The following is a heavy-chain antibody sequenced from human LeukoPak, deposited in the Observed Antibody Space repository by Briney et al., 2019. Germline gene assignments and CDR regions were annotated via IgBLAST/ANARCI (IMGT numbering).Heavy chain of an antibody. CDR1: GYSFTSYC. CDR2: IYPGDSDT. D-gene: IGHD2-2*01. Sequence: GESLKISCMGSGYSFTSYCIGWVRPMPGKGLEWMGIIYPGDSDTRYSPSFQGQVTISADKSISTAYLQWSSLKASDTAMYYCARWFSSTSCCDFDYWGQGTLVTVSS. J-gene: IGHJ4*02. V-gene: IGHV5-51*01. CDR3: ARWFSSTSCCDFDY.